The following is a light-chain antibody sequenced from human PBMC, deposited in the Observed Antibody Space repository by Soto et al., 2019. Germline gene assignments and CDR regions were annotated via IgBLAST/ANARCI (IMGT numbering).Light chain of an antibody. J-gene: IGLJ1*01. Sequence: QSVLTQPASVSGSPERSITISCTGTSSDVGSYNLISWYQQHPGKAPKLMIYEGSKRPSGVSNRFSGSKSGNTASLTISGLQAEDEADYYCCSYAGSSTPYVFGTGTKVTVL. CDR3: CSYAGSSTPYV. CDR2: EGS. V-gene: IGLV2-23*01. CDR1: SSDVGSYNL.